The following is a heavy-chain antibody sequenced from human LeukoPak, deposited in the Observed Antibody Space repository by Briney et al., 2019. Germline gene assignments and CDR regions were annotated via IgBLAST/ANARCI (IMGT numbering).Heavy chain of an antibody. CDR2: IYPGDSDT. D-gene: IGHD1-26*01. Sequence: GESLKISCKGSGYSFSSYWIAWVRQMPGKGLEWMGIIYPGDSDTRYSPSFQGQVSISADKSISTAYLQWSSLKASDTAMYYCARPRSGNYFDVMDSWGQGTLVTVSS. J-gene: IGHJ4*02. V-gene: IGHV5-51*01. CDR1: GYSFSSYW. CDR3: ARPRSGNYFDVMDS.